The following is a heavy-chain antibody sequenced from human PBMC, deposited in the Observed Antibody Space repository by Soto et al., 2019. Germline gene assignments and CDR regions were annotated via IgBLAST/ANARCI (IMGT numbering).Heavy chain of an antibody. J-gene: IGHJ4*02. CDR2: RYYSEST. CDR3: ARTKCSGGSCYSWSLDY. Sequence: SETMSLTCTVSGGSITTGGYYWSWIRQLPGKGLEWIGHRYYSESTYYNPSLKSRVSISLDTSKNQFSLKLSFVTAADTAMYYCARTKCSGGSCYSWSLDYWGQGTPVTVSS. D-gene: IGHD2-15*01. CDR1: GGSITTGGYY. V-gene: IGHV4-31*03.